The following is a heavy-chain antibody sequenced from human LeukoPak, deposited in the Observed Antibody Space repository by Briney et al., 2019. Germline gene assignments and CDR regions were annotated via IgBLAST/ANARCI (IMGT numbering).Heavy chain of an antibody. CDR3: AKSRSPGVRNTAMNWYYFDY. D-gene: IGHD5-18*01. J-gene: IGHJ4*02. Sequence: GGSLRLSCAASGFTFSSYGMYWVRQAPGQGLERVAFVRYDGSNKYYADSVKGRFTISRDNSKNTLYLQMNSLRAEDTAVYYCAKSRSPGVRNTAMNWYYFDYWGQGTLVTVSS. CDR1: GFTFSSYG. CDR2: VRYDGSNK. V-gene: IGHV3-30*02.